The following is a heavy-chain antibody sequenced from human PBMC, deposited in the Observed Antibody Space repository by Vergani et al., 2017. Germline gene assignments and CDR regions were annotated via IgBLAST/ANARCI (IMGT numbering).Heavy chain of an antibody. J-gene: IGHJ6*02. V-gene: IGHV3-23*01. CDR3: ARDSPLVVPAAIFYYYFGMDV. CDR2: IKKTGDST. Sequence: EVQLLQSEGAVVQPGGSLRLSCVASGFTFSSHAMSWVRQGHGQGLEWVSSIKKTGDSTHYADSVKGRFTISRDNSKNTLYLQMNSLRAEDTAVYYCARDSPLVVPAAIFYYYFGMDVWGQGTTVTVSS. CDR1: GFTFSSHA. D-gene: IGHD2-2*01.